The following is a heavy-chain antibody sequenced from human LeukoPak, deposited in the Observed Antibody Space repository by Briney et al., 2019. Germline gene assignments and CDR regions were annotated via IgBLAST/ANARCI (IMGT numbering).Heavy chain of an antibody. J-gene: IGHJ5*02. D-gene: IGHD5-12*01. V-gene: IGHV3-30*18. CDR3: AKGIVATIFGWFDP. Sequence: PGGSLRLSCAASGVSGVTFPNYAMSWVRQAPGKGLEWVAVISYDGSNKYYADSVKGRFTISRDNSKNTLYLQMNRLRAEDTAVYYCAKGIVATIFGWFDPWGQGTLVTVSS. CDR1: GVSGVTFPNYA. CDR2: ISYDGSNK.